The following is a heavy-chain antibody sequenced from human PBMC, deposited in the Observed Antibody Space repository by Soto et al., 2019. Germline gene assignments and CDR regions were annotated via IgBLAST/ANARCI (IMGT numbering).Heavy chain of an antibody. J-gene: IGHJ4*02. D-gene: IGHD4-17*01. CDR2: IYYSGST. CDR3: ARSWADYGDFFDY. Sequence: SETLSLTCTVSGGSISSYYWSWIRQPPGKGLEWIGYIYYSGSTNYNPSLKSRVTISVDTSKNQFSLKLSSVTAADTAVYYCARSWADYGDFFDYWGQGTLVTVSS. CDR1: GGSISSYY. V-gene: IGHV4-59*08.